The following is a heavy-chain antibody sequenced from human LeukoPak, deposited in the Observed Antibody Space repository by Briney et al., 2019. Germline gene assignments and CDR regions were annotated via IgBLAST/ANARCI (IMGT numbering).Heavy chain of an antibody. CDR3: AAVGSVAGTGDY. V-gene: IGHV1-58*02. J-gene: IGHJ4*02. D-gene: IGHD6-19*01. CDR1: GFTFTSSA. Sequence: SVKVSCKASGFTFTSSARQWVRQARGQRLEWIGWIVVGSGNTNYAQKFQERVTITRDMSTSTAYMELSSLRSEDTAVYYCAAVGSVAGTGDYWGQGTLVTVSS. CDR2: IVVGSGNT.